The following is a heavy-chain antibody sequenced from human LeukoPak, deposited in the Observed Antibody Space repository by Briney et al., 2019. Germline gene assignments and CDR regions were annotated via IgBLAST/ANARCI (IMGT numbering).Heavy chain of an antibody. CDR3: ARDLRQWLFGTAGY. CDR2: ISSNGGST. V-gene: IGHV3-64*01. CDR1: GFTFSSYA. D-gene: IGHD6-19*01. J-gene: IGHJ4*02. Sequence: GGSLRLSCVASGFTFSSYAMHWVRQAPGKELEYVSAISSNGGSTYYANSVKGRFTISRDNSKNTLYLQMGSLRAEDVAVYYCARDLRQWLFGTAGYWGQGTLVTVSS.